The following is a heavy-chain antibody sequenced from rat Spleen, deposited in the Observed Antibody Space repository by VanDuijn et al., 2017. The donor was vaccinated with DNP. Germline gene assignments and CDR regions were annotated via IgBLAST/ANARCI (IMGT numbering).Heavy chain of an antibody. CDR1: GFTFSDYY. J-gene: IGHJ2*01. CDR3: TTTQYFDGWFPFVY. V-gene: IGHV5-29*01. CDR2: ISYDGSKT. Sequence: EVLLVESDGGLVQPGRSLKLSCAVSGFTFSDYYMAWVRQAPAKGLEWVATISYDGSKTYYRDSVKGRFTISRDNEKRTLYLQMDSLRSEDTATYYCTTTQYFDGWFPFVYWGQGVMVTVSS. D-gene: IGHD1-12*02.